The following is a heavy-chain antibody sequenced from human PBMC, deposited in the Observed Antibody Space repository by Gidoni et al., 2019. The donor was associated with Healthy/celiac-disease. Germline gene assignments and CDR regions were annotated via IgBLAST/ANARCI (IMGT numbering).Heavy chain of an antibody. CDR3: ARAPRGIYGMDV. CDR2: INSDGSST. CDR1: GFTFSSYW. Sequence: EVQLVESGGGLVQPVGSLRLSCAASGFTFSSYWMHWVHQAPGKGLVWVSRINSDGSSTSYADSVKGRFTISRDNAKNTLYLQMNSLRAEDTAVYYCARAPRGIYGMDVWGQGTTVTVSS. J-gene: IGHJ6*02. V-gene: IGHV3-74*01. D-gene: IGHD3-16*01.